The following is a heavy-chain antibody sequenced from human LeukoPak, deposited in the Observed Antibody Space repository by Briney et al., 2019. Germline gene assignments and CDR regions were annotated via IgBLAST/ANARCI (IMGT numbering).Heavy chain of an antibody. V-gene: IGHV1-46*01. Sequence: ASVKVSCKASGYTFTRYYMHWVRQAPGQGLEWMGIISPSGGSTTYAQKFQGRVTLTRDMSTSTDYLELSSLRSEDTAVYYCARDNSVGDTAWWFDPWGQGTLVTVSS. J-gene: IGHJ5*02. D-gene: IGHD1-26*01. CDR3: ARDNSVGDTAWWFDP. CDR1: GYTFTRYY. CDR2: ISPSGGST.